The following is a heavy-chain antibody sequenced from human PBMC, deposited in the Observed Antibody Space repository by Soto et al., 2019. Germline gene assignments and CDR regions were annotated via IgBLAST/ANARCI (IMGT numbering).Heavy chain of an antibody. V-gene: IGHV3-23*01. Sequence: SGAASGFTFSSYAMGWFRQGPGKGLEWVAVVSIGGSTHYADSVRGRFTISSDNSKNTLSLQMNSLTAEDTAVYFCAKRRGAGGHFDYWGQGALVTVSS. CDR3: AKRRGAGGHFDY. D-gene: IGHD2-15*01. CDR1: GFTFSSYA. J-gene: IGHJ4*02. CDR2: VSIGGST.